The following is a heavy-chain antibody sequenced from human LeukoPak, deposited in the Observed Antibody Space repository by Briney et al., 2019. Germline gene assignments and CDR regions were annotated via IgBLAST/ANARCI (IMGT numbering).Heavy chain of an antibody. CDR1: GGSISSSSYY. CDR2: IYYSGST. D-gene: IGHD4-23*01. CDR3: ASGGNVRYYYYCMDV. J-gene: IGHJ6*03. Sequence: PSETLSLTCTVSGGSISSSSYYRGWIRQPPGKGLEWIGSIYYSGSTYYNPSLKSRVTISVDTSKNQFSLKLSSVTAADTAVYYCASGGNVRYYYYCMDVWGKGTTVTVSS. V-gene: IGHV4-39*01.